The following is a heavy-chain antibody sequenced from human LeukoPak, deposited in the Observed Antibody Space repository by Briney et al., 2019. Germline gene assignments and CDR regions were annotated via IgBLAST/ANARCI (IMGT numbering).Heavy chain of an antibody. Sequence: GGSLRLSCAASGFTFYSYSMNWVRQAPGKGLEWVSSINSDSSSIYYADSVKGRFTISRDNAKNSLYLQMNSLRAEDTALYYCARAGLYNWNYEGTTYFDFWGQGTLVTVSA. D-gene: IGHD1-7*01. CDR3: ARAGLYNWNYEGTTYFDF. CDR2: INSDSSSI. CDR1: GFTFYSYS. V-gene: IGHV3-21*04. J-gene: IGHJ4*02.